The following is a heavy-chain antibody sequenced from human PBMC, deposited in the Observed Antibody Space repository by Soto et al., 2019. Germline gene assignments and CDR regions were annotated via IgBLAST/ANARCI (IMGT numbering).Heavy chain of an antibody. CDR3: ARGVAGSGFDL. CDR1: GDSVSSNTAA. V-gene: IGHV6-1*01. J-gene: IGHJ4*02. Sequence: SQTLSLTCAISGDSVSSNTAAWNWIRSSPSRGLEWLGRTYYRSNWRHDYAVSVRSRITVNPDTSKNRFSLQLNSVTPDDTAVYSCARGVAGSGFDLWGQGTLVTVSS. D-gene: IGHD6-19*01. CDR2: TYYRSNWRH.